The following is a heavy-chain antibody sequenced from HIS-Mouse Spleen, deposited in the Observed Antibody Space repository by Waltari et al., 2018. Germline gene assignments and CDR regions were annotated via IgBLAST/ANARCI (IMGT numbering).Heavy chain of an antibody. CDR1: GGSISSYY. J-gene: IGHJ2*01. V-gene: IGHV4-59*01. CDR2: YYRGST. Sequence: QVQLQESGPGLVKPSETLSLTCTVSGGSISSYYWSWIRQPPGKGLEWIGYYRGSTNYNPSLKSRVTISVDTSTNQFSLKLSSVTAADTAVYYCARASRDLLLPRYFDLWGRGTLVTVSS. CDR3: ARASRDLLLPRYFDL.